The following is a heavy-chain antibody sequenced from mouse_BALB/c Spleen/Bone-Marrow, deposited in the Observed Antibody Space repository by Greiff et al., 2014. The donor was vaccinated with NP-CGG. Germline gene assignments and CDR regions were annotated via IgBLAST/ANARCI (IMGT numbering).Heavy chain of an antibody. CDR1: GFTFTDYY. Sequence: EVKLVESGGGLVQPGGSLRLSCATSGFTFTDYYMSWVRQPPGKALEWLGFIRNKANGYTTEYSASVKGRFTISRDNSQSILYLQMNTLRAEDSATYDCARVTTAWFAYWGQGTLVTVSA. D-gene: IGHD1-1*01. CDR2: IRNKANGYTT. J-gene: IGHJ3*01. V-gene: IGHV7-3*02. CDR3: ARVTTAWFAY.